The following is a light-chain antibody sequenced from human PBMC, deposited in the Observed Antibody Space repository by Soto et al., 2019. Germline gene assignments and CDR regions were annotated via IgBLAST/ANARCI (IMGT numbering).Light chain of an antibody. CDR3: KQSYRTPYT. J-gene: IGKJ2*01. Sequence: DIQMTQSPSSLSASVGDRVTISCRASQGISTYLVWYQQRQGRAPKLLIYDASSLLSGVPSRFSGSGSGTDFTLTISSLQPEDFATYYCKQSYRTPYTFGQATKLETK. V-gene: IGKV1-39*01. CDR1: QGISTY. CDR2: DAS.